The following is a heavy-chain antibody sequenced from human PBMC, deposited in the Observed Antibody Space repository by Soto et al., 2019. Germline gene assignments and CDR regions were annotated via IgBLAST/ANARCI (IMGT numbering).Heavy chain of an antibody. CDR1: GDSFSSNSAA. J-gene: IGHJ5*02. CDR3: ARAELRSNWFDP. Sequence: SQPLSLTCAISGDSFSSNSAAWNWIRQSPSRGLEWLGRTYYRSKWYNDYAVSVKSRITINPGTSKNQFSLQLNSVTPEDTAVYYCARAELRSNWFDPWGQGTLVTVSS. D-gene: IGHD1-26*01. V-gene: IGHV6-1*01. CDR2: TYYRSKWYN.